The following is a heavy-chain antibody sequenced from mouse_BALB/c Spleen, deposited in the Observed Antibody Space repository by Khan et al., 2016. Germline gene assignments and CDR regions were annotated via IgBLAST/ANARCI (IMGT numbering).Heavy chain of an antibody. D-gene: IGHD1-1*01. J-gene: IGHJ3*01. CDR1: GYTFTNYG. V-gene: IGHV9-3*02. CDR2: INTNTGEP. Sequence: QIQLVQSGPELKKPGETVKISCKASGYTFTNYGMIWVKQAPGKGLKWMGWINTNTGEPAYTEEFKGRFALSLDTSASTAYLPISNLKNEDPATYCCASDSRGTWFAYWGERTLVTFSA. CDR3: ASDSRGTWFAY.